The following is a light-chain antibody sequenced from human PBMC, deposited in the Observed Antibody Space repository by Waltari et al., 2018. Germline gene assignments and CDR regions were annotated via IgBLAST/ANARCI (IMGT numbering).Light chain of an antibody. CDR3: QQYNDWPIT. CDR2: GAS. CDR1: QSVSTN. V-gene: IGKV3-15*01. Sequence: EMVMTQSPGTLSVSPGERATLSCRTSQSVSTNLAWYQQNPGQAPRLLIYGASTRAPGNPARFSGTGSGTEFTLTISSLQSEDFAVYYCQQYNDWPITFGPGTKVHIK. J-gene: IGKJ3*01.